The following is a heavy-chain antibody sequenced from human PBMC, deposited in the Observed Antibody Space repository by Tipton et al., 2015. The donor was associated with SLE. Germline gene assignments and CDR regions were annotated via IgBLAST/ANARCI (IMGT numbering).Heavy chain of an antibody. Sequence: SLRLSCPASGFTFSSHGMHWVRQAPGKGLQWVAFIRFDGTDKYYADSVKGRFTISRDNSMSTLYLQMKAQRAEDTAVYYCAKDNGYNVLDYWGQGALVTVSS. CDR2: IRFDGTDK. V-gene: IGHV3-30*02. CDR1: GFTFSSHG. CDR3: AKDNGYNVLDY. J-gene: IGHJ4*02. D-gene: IGHD5-24*01.